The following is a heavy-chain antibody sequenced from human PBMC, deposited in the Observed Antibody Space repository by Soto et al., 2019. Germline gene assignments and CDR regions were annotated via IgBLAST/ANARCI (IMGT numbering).Heavy chain of an antibody. V-gene: IGHV3-11*01. Sequence: QVQLVESGGGLVKPGGSLRLSCAASGFTFSDYYMSWIRQAPGKGLEWVSYISSSGSTIYYADSVKGRFTISRDNAKNTLYLQMNSLRAEDTAVYYCARHKHKQWLETGGNDAFDIWGQGIMATVSS. CDR1: GFTFSDYY. D-gene: IGHD6-19*01. J-gene: IGHJ3*02. CDR3: ARHKHKQWLETGGNDAFDI. CDR2: ISSSGSTI.